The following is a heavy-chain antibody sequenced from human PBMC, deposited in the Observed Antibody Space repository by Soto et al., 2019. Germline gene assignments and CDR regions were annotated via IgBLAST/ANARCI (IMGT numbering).Heavy chain of an antibody. CDR3: VRQTIVRGVLSWFDP. V-gene: IGHV4-39*01. Sequence: QLQLQESGPRLVKPSETLSLICSVSGGSIRSGSNYWAWIRQPPGKGLDWIGTVYYNWNTYYNAPLQSRVPVSADTSKNQFSLKLSSVSAADTAVYYCVRQTIVRGVLSWFDPWGQGTLVTVSS. D-gene: IGHD3-10*01. CDR2: VYYNWNT. J-gene: IGHJ5*02. CDR1: GGSIRSGSNY.